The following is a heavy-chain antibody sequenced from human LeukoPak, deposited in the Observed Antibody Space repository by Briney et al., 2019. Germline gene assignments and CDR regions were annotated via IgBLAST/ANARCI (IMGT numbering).Heavy chain of an antibody. CDR1: GYTLTELS. J-gene: IGHJ4*02. CDR3: ATGFQYSSSSIPYRY. Sequence: GASVKVSCKVSGYTLTELSMHWVRQAPGKGLEWMGGFDPEDGETIYAQKFQGRVTMTEDTSTDTAYMELSSLRSEDTAVYYCATGFQYSSSSIPYRYWGQGTLVTVSS. CDR2: FDPEDGET. V-gene: IGHV1-24*01. D-gene: IGHD6-6*01.